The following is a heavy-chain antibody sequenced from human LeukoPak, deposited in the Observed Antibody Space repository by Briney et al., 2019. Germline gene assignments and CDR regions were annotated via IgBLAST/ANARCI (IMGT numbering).Heavy chain of an antibody. CDR1: GGSISNYY. J-gene: IGHJ6*04. D-gene: IGHD3-10*01. Sequence: SETLSLTCTVSGGSISNYYWSWIRQPPGKGLEWIGYIYYSGSTNYNPSLKSRVTISVDTSKNQFSLKLRSVTAADTAVYYCARDNRFGVGVHYGMDVWGKGTTVTVSS. CDR3: ARDNRFGVGVHYGMDV. V-gene: IGHV4-59*01. CDR2: IYYSGST.